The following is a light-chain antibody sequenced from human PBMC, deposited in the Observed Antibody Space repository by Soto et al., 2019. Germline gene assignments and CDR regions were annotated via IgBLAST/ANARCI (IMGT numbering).Light chain of an antibody. CDR2: GTS. CDR3: HQYNFWPT. J-gene: IGKJ1*01. CDR1: QSVNSN. Sequence: EIVMTQSPATLSVSPGERATLSCRASQSVNSNLAWYQQKPGQSPRLLIYGTSTRATGIPARFSGSGSGTEFTLTISSLQSEDFAVYYCHQYNFWPTFGQGTKVDIK. V-gene: IGKV3-15*01.